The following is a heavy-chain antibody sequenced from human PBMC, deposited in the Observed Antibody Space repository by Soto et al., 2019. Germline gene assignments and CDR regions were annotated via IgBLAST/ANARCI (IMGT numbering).Heavy chain of an antibody. CDR1: GFTFSSYS. V-gene: IGHV3-21*01. D-gene: IGHD3-3*01. CDR2: ISSSSSYI. J-gene: IGHJ6*02. Sequence: EVQLVESGGGLVKPGGSLRLSCAASGFTFSSYSMNWVRQAPGKGLEWVSSISSSSSYIYYADSVKGRFTISRDNAKNSLYLQMNSLRAEDTAVYYCAGIYDFWSGYFGTYYYYGMDVWGLGTTVTVSS. CDR3: AGIYDFWSGYFGTYYYYGMDV.